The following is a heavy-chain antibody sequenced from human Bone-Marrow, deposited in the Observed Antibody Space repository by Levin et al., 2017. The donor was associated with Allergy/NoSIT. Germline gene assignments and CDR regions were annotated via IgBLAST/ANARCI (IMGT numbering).Heavy chain of an antibody. D-gene: IGHD5-24*01. J-gene: IGHJ4*02. V-gene: IGHV5-51*01. CDR2: VDPSDSDT. CDR1: GYRFDNNW. Sequence: GGSLRLSCQGSGYRFDNNWIGWVRQMPEKGLEWVGVVDPSDSDTRYSPSFQGQVTISVDKSISTSYLQWTSLKASDSAMYYCARGRDGHRMFDLWGQGTLVTVSS. CDR3: ARGRDGHRMFDL.